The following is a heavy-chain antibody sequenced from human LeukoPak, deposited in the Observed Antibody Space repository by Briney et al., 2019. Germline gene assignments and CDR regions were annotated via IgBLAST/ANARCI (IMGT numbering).Heavy chain of an antibody. CDR2: GDYSGGT. CDR3: AGERGEEYSSGCYKTNYFYN. V-gene: IGHV4-39*07. D-gene: IGHD6-19*01. CDR1: GDSFTSVTDY. Sequence: SETLSLTCTVSGDSFTSVTDYWAWIRQPPGTGLEWIASGDYSGGTYYNPSLESRVAISADMSKNQISLKLTSVTGADAAVYYCAGERGEEYSSGCYKTNYFYNWGQGIRVIVSS. J-gene: IGHJ4*02.